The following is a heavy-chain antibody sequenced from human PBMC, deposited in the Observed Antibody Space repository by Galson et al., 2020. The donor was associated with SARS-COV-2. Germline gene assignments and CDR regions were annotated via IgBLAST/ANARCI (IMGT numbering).Heavy chain of an antibody. CDR2: ISYDGSNK. D-gene: IGHD2-2*01. J-gene: IGHJ4*02. V-gene: IGHV3-30*03. Sequence: GGSLRLSCAASGFTFSSYGMHWVRQAPGKGLEWVAVISYDGSNKYYADSVKGRFTISRDNSKNTLYLQMNSLRAEDTAVYYCASQLLETPFDYWGQGTLVTVSS. CDR3: ASQLLETPFDY. CDR1: GFTFSSYG.